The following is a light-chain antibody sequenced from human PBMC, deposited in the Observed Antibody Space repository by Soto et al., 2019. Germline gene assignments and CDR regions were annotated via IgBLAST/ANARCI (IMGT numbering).Light chain of an antibody. CDR2: DAS. V-gene: IGKV1-5*01. J-gene: IGKJ2*01. Sequence: DIQMTQSPSTLSASVGDRVTITCRASQSISRWLAWHQQKPGKAPKLLIYDASRLESGVPSRFSGSASGTEFTLTISSLQPDDFATYYCQQYNNYPYTFGQGTKVDIK. CDR1: QSISRW. CDR3: QQYNNYPYT.